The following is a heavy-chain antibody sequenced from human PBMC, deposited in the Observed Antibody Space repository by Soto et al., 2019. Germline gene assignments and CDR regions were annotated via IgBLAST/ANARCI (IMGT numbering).Heavy chain of an antibody. CDR1: GFTSSSYA. D-gene: IGHD4-17*01. Sequence: PGGSLRLSCAASGFTSSSYAMSWVRQAPGKGLEWVSAISGSGGSTYYADSVKGRFTISRDNSKNTLYLQMNSLRAEDTAVYYCAKSRSYGDYLRYYYMDVWGKGTTVTVSS. CDR3: AKSRSYGDYLRYYYMDV. J-gene: IGHJ6*03. CDR2: ISGSGGST. V-gene: IGHV3-23*01.